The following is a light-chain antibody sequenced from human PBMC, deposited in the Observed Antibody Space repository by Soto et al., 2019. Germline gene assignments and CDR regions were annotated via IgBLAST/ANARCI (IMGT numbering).Light chain of an antibody. Sequence: QSALTQPASVSXSPGQSITISCTGTNNDVGSYNLVSWYQQHPGKAPKVMIYEGSKRPSGVSNRFSGSKSGNTASLTISGLQAEDESDYYCCSYAGSGTFVFGAGTKLTVL. J-gene: IGLJ1*01. CDR3: CSYAGSGTFV. V-gene: IGLV2-23*01. CDR2: EGS. CDR1: NNDVGSYNL.